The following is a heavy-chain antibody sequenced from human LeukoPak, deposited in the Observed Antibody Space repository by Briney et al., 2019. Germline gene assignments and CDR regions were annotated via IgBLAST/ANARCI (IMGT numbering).Heavy chain of an antibody. Sequence: SETLSLTCAVYGGSFSGFYWNWIRQPPGKGLEWVGEINHSGTTNYNPSLKSRVTMAVDRSKNQFSLRLSSVTAADTAVYYCAREYQAAYYYDTNGLDVWGQGTMVTVSS. CDR3: AREYQAAYYYDTNGLDV. J-gene: IGHJ3*01. CDR2: INHSGTT. D-gene: IGHD3-22*01. V-gene: IGHV4-34*01. CDR1: GGSFSGFY.